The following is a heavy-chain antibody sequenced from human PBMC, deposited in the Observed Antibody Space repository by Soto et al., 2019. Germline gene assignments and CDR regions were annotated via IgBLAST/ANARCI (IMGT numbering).Heavy chain of an antibody. CDR3: ANTAVLPYYYYYGVDV. D-gene: IGHD5-18*01. J-gene: IGHJ6*02. CDR1: GFTFSSYA. CDR2: ISGGADNT. Sequence: GGSLRLSCAASGFTFSSYAMSWVRQAPGKWLEWVSLISGGADNTYYADSVKGRFIISRDNSKNTLYLQMNSLRTEDTAIYYCANTAVLPYYYYYGVDVWGQGXTVTVYS. V-gene: IGHV3-23*01.